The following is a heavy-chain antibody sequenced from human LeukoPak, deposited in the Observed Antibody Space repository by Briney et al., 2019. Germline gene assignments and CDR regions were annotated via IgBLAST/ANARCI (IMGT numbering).Heavy chain of an antibody. Sequence: GGSLRLSCAVSGFTVSRNYMSWVRQAPGKGLEWVANIKQDGSDKYYVDSVKGRFTISRDNAKNTLYLQMNSLRAEDTAVYYCARDFEGWFDPWGQGTLVTVSS. J-gene: IGHJ5*02. V-gene: IGHV3-7*01. D-gene: IGHD3-9*01. CDR2: IKQDGSDK. CDR1: GFTVSRNY. CDR3: ARDFEGWFDP.